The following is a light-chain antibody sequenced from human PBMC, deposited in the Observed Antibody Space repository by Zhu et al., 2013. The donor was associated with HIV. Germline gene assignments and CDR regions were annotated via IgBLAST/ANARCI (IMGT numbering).Light chain of an antibody. CDR3: HQYATTSLT. CDR1: QSLSTY. J-gene: IGKJ4*01. CDR2: GAS. Sequence: EIVLTQSPGTLSLSPGERATLSCRASQSLSTYLAWYQQKPGQAPRLLIYGASTRATGIPARFSGSGSGTDFSLTISKLEPEDFAVYYCHQYATTSLTFGGGTKVEIK. V-gene: IGKV3-20*01.